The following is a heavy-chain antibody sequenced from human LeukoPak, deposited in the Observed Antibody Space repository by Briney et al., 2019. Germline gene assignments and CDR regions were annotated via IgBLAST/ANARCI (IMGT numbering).Heavy chain of an antibody. V-gene: IGHV3-30*18. D-gene: IGHD3-22*01. J-gene: IGHJ4*02. CDR2: IAYDGSNK. CDR1: GFTFSAYG. Sequence: PGGSLRLSCAASGFTFSAYGMHWVRQAPGKGLEWVAVIAYDGSNKHYADSVKGRFTISRDNSKNTLYLQMNSLRAEDTAVYYCAKPRQTYYYDSSPLAHWGQGTLVTVSS. CDR3: AKPRQTYYYDSSPLAH.